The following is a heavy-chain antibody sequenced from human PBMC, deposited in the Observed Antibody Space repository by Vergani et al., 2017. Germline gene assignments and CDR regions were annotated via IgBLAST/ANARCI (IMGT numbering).Heavy chain of an antibody. CDR2: INHSGST. J-gene: IGHJ2*01. D-gene: IGHD3-22*01. CDR3: ARYYDSIFGRYFDL. CDR1: GGSFSGYY. V-gene: IGHV4-34*01. Sequence: QVQLQQWGAGLLKPSETLSLTCAVYGGSFSGYYWSWIRQPTGKGLEWIGKINHSGSTNYNPPLKSRVTISVDTSKNQFSLKLSSVTAADTAVYYCARYYDSIFGRYFDLWGRGTLVTVSS.